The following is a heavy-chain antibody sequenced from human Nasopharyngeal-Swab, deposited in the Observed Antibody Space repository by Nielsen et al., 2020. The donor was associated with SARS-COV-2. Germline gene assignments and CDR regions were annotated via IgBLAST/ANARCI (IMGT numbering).Heavy chain of an antibody. J-gene: IGHJ6*02. CDR1: GFTFSSYW. V-gene: IGHV3-7*01. Sequence: GGSLRLSCAASGFTFSSYWMSWVRQAPGKGLEWVANINQDGSEKYYVDSVKGRFTISRDNAKNSLYLQMNSLRAEDTAVYYCARDKGLRDYVWGSYRPSYYYYNGMDVWGQGTTVTVSS. CDR3: ARDKGLRDYVWGSYRPSYYYYNGMDV. CDR2: INQDGSEK. D-gene: IGHD3-16*02.